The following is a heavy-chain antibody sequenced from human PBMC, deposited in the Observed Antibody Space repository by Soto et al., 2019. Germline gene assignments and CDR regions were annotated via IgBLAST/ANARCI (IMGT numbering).Heavy chain of an antibody. CDR3: ARLNSGGYYYYGMDV. D-gene: IGHD5-12*01. V-gene: IGHV5-51*01. CDR1: GYTFTSYW. CDR2: IYPGDSDT. J-gene: IGHJ6*02. Sequence: GYTFTSYWIGWVRQMPGKGLEWMGIIYPGDSDTRYSPSFQGQVTISADKSVSTAHLQWSSLKASDSAMYYCARLNSGGYYYYGMDVWGQGTTVTVSS.